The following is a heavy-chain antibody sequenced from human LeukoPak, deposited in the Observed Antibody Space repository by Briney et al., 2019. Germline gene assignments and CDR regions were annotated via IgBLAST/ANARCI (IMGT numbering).Heavy chain of an antibody. D-gene: IGHD1-7*01. CDR1: GYPFASYA. J-gene: IGHJ5*02. V-gene: IGHV1-69*13. Sequence: GASVKVSCKASGYPFASYAISWVRQAPGQGLEWMGGIIPIFGTANYAQKFQGRVTITADESTSTAYMELSSLRSEDTAVYYCARESRGITGTSGGLVWFDPWGQGTLVTVSS. CDR2: IIPIFGTA. CDR3: ARESRGITGTSGGLVWFDP.